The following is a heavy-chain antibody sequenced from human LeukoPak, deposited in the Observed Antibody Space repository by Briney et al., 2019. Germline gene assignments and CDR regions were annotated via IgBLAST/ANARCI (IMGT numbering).Heavy chain of an antibody. CDR3: ARGLGLDYLANTAFDY. D-gene: IGHD4/OR15-4a*01. CDR1: GFTVSRNY. CDR2: IYSGGTT. V-gene: IGHV3-66*01. Sequence: GGSLRLSCAASGFTVSRNYMSWVRQAPGKGLEWVSLIYSGGTTYYAESMKDRFSISRDNSKNTLYLQMNSLRAEDTAVYYCARGLGLDYLANTAFDYWGQGTLVTVSS. J-gene: IGHJ4*02.